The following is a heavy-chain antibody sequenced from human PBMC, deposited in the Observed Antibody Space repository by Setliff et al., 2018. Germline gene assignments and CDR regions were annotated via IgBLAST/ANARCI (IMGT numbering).Heavy chain of an antibody. CDR1: GGSISSSNW. Sequence: SETLSLTCAVSGGSISSSNWWSWVRQPPGKGLEWIGEIYHSGSTYHNPSLKSRVTVSVDTSKNQFSLKLSSVTAAGTAVYYCARSSSGSPHYYYAMDVWGQGTTVTVSS. J-gene: IGHJ6*02. D-gene: IGHD3-10*01. CDR3: ARSSSGSPHYYYAMDV. V-gene: IGHV4-4*02. CDR2: IYHSGST.